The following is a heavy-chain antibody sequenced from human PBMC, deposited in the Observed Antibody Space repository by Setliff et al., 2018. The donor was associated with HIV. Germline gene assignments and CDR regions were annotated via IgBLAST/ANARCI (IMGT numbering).Heavy chain of an antibody. CDR2: IYSSGAT. CDR1: GGFISSDY. V-gene: IGHV4-4*07. Sequence: SETLSLTCAVSGGFISSDYWTWIRQPAGKGLEWIGRIYSSGATNYNPSLKSRVTMSVDTSKNQFSLRLNSVTATDTALYYCARQGNWEFDYWGQGTLVTVSS. D-gene: IGHD7-27*01. J-gene: IGHJ4*02. CDR3: ARQGNWEFDY.